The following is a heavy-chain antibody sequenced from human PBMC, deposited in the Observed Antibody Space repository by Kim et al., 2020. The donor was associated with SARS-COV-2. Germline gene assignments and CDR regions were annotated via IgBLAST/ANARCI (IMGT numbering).Heavy chain of an antibody. Sequence: GGSLRLSCAASGFTFSSYSMNWVRQAPGKGLEWVSSITCSSNNIYYADSVKGRFTISRDNAKNSLYLQMNSLRAEDTAVYYCASRKVESSGYDSVGYWGQGTLVTVSS. D-gene: IGHD3-22*01. V-gene: IGHV3-21*03. CDR2: ITCSSNNI. J-gene: IGHJ4*02. CDR3: ASRKVESSGYDSVGY. CDR1: GFTFSSYS.